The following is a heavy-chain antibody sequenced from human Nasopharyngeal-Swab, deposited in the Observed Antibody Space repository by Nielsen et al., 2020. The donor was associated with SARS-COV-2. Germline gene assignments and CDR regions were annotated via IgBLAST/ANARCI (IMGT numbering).Heavy chain of an antibody. CDR2: ISYDGSNK. CDR3: ATPRGTMIDPLDY. CDR1: GFTFSSYA. V-gene: IGHV3-30*04. Sequence: GGSLRLSCAAPGFTFSSYAMHWVRQAPGKGLEWVAVISYDGSNKYYADSVKGRFTISRDNSKNTLYLQMNSLRAEDTAVYYCATPRGTMIDPLDYWGQGTLVTVSS. J-gene: IGHJ4*02. D-gene: IGHD3-22*01.